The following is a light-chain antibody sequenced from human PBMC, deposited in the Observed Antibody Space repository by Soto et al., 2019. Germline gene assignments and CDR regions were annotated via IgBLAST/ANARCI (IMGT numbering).Light chain of an antibody. J-gene: IGKJ1*01. CDR3: QKYNGAPPWT. Sequence: DIQMTQSPSSLSASVGDRVTITCRASQGISNYLAWYQQKPGKVPKVLIYAASTLQSGVPSRFSGSGSGTDFTLTISSLQPEDVATYYCQKYNGAPPWTFSQGTKVEIK. V-gene: IGKV1-27*01. CDR2: AAS. CDR1: QGISNY.